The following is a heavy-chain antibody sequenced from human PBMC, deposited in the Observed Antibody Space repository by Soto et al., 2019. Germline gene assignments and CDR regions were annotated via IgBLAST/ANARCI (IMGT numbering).Heavy chain of an antibody. D-gene: IGHD6-13*01. CDR2: IGTAGDT. Sequence: EVQLVESGGNWVQPGGSLRLSCEASGFTFSGFDMHWVRQPTGKGLEWVSSIGTAGDTYYAVSVKGRFTISRDNAKNYLSLQMNSLRAGDMAVYFCAKSQEIGTHFFDSWGQGTQVTVSS. V-gene: IGHV3-13*01. CDR3: AKSQEIGTHFFDS. J-gene: IGHJ4*02. CDR1: GFTFSGFD.